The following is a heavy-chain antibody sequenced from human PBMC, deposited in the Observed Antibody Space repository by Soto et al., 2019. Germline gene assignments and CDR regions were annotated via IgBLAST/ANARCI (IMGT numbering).Heavy chain of an antibody. CDR2: INFSGTT. D-gene: IGHD3-10*01. Sequence: SETLSLTCTVSGGSISSSTYSWGWIRQSPGKGLEWIASINFSGTTYHNPSLKSRVSISADTSKKQLSLKLSSVTAADTAVYYCARHVSGYYGSGDRYYYYYGMDVWGQGTTVTVSS. CDR3: ARHVSGYYGSGDRYYYYYGMDV. J-gene: IGHJ6*02. CDR1: GGSISSSTYS. V-gene: IGHV4-39*01.